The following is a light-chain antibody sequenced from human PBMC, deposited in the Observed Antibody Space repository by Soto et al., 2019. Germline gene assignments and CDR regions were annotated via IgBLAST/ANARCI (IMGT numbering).Light chain of an antibody. V-gene: IGKV1-39*01. CDR3: QQSFSSPFP. CDR1: ETIGNY. CDR2: SAS. J-gene: IGKJ3*01. Sequence: DIPMTQSPSPLSASVGDRVTLTCRASETIGNYLNWYQQKPGKAPKLLIYSASRLETGVPSRFSASGSGTDFTLTISSVQHDDFATYYCQQSFSSPFPFGPGT.